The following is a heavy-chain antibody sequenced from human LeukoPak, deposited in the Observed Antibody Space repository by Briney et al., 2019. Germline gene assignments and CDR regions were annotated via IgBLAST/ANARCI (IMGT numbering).Heavy chain of an antibody. Sequence: PGGSLRLSCAAAGFSFSSYAMSWVRQAPGKGLEWVSDISDSGGNTYYAGSVKGRFTISRDNSKNTLYLQMNSLRAEDTAVYYCAKHRGKGDVWQYSDYWGQGTLVTVSS. D-gene: IGHD4-23*01. CDR1: GFSFSSYA. CDR2: ISDSGGNT. CDR3: AKHRGKGDVWQYSDY. V-gene: IGHV3-23*01. J-gene: IGHJ4*02.